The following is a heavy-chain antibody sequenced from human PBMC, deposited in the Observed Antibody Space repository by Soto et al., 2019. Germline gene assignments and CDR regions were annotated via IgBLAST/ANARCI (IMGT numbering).Heavy chain of an antibody. CDR1: GYSFTNYW. CDR2: IYPGDSDT. Sequence: LKISCKTSGYSFTNYWIGWVRQMPGKGLEWMGIIYPGDSDTRYSPSFQGQVTISADKSISTAYLQWSSLQASDTAMYYCARSYYARSDYYFASWGQGTLVTVSS. D-gene: IGHD3-22*01. CDR3: ARSYYARSDYYFAS. J-gene: IGHJ4*02. V-gene: IGHV5-51*01.